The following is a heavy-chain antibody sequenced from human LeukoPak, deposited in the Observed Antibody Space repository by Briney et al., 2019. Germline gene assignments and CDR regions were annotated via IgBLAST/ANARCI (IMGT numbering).Heavy chain of an antibody. CDR2: INPNSGGT. CDR3: ARDVVVVAAGGAFDI. Sequence: GASVKVSCKASGYTFTGYYMHWVRQAPGQGLEWMGWINPNSGGTNYAQKFQGRVTMTGDTSISTAYMELSRLRSDDTAVYYCARDVVVVAAGGAFDIWGQGTMVTVSS. CDR1: GYTFTGYY. D-gene: IGHD2-15*01. J-gene: IGHJ3*02. V-gene: IGHV1-2*02.